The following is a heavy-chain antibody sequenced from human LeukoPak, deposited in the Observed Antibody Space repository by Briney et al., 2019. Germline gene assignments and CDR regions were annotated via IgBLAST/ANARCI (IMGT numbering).Heavy chain of an antibody. CDR2: IYSGGNT. Sequence: PRGSRCLSCAASGFTNNNNYMNWVRQAPGKGLEWVSVIYSGGNTYYADSVKGRFTISRDNSKNTLYLQMNSLRAEDTAVYYCAKKDNGPYFNFDYWGQSNLVNESS. D-gene: IGHD2/OR15-2a*01. J-gene: IGHJ4*02. V-gene: IGHV3-66*01. CDR3: AKKDNGPYFNFDY. CDR1: GFTNNNNY.